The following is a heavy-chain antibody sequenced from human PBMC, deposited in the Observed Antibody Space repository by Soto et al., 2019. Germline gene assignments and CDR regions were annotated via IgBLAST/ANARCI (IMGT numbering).Heavy chain of an antibody. CDR3: ARVGGAPLGAFDV. CDR1: GGSITSYY. V-gene: IGHV4-59*01. CDR2: IFYSGST. Sequence: QVQLQESGPGLVKPSETLSLTCTVSGGSITSYYWSWIRQPPGKGLEWIGYIFYSGSTNYNPSLTSRVTLLVDTSKNQLSLKLTSVNAADTVVYYCARVGGAPLGAFDVWGQGTMVTVSS. D-gene: IGHD1-26*01. J-gene: IGHJ3*01.